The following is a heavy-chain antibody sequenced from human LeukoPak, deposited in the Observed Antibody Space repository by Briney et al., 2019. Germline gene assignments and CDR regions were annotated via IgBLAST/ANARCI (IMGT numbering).Heavy chain of an antibody. CDR2: ISVSGGST. CDR1: GFTFSSYA. CDR3: AKDNLLDSGGYYAEASFDS. D-gene: IGHD1-26*01. V-gene: IGHV3-23*01. J-gene: IGHJ4*02. Sequence: PGGSLRLSCTASGFTFSSYAMNWVRQAPGKGLEWVSAISVSGGSTYYADSVKGRFTISTDNSKNTLYLQMNSLRAEDTAVDYFAKDNLLDSGGYYAEASFDSWGQETLVTVSS.